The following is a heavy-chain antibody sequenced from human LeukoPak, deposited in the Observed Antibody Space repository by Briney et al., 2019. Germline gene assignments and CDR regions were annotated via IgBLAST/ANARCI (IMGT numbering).Heavy chain of an antibody. V-gene: IGHV3-21*01. CDR3: VTGDAREY. D-gene: IGHD2-2*01. CDR2: ISSTSSHT. Sequence: PGGSLRLSCAASGFTFSTYTMNWVRQAPWKGLEWISSISSTSSHTHYADSVKGRFTISRDNAKNSLYLQMNSLRAEDTAVYYCVTGDAREYWGQGTLVTVSS. CDR1: GFTFSTYT. J-gene: IGHJ4*02.